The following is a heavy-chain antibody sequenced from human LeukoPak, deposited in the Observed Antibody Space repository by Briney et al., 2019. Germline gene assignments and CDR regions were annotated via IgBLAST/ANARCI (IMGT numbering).Heavy chain of an antibody. J-gene: IGHJ4*02. CDR1: RFTFSSYS. CDR2: ISSSGNYI. D-gene: IGHD6-13*01. V-gene: IGHV3-21*01. Sequence: KSGGPLRLSCAASRFTFSSYSMNWVRQAPGKGLEWVSSISSSGNYIYYADSVKGRFTISRDNAKNSLYLQMNRLRDEDMAVYYCARDSIQQQLVLEDRGYPYYFEHWGQGTLVTVSS. CDR3: ARDSIQQQLVLEDRGYPYYFEH.